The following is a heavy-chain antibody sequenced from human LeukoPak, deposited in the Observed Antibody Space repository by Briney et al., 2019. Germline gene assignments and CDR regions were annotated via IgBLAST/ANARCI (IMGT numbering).Heavy chain of an antibody. V-gene: IGHV4-59*01. J-gene: IGHJ4*02. CDR1: GGPISSYY. Sequence: SETLSLTCTVSGGPISSYYWSWIRQPPGKGLEWIGYIYYSGSTNYNPSLKSRVTISVDTSKNQFSLKLSSVTAADTAVYYCATSGYPYYFDYWGQGTLVTVSS. D-gene: IGHD3-22*01. CDR3: ATSGYPYYFDY. CDR2: IYYSGST.